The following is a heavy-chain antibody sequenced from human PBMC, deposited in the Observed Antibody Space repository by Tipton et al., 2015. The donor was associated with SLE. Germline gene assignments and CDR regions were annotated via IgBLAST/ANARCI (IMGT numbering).Heavy chain of an antibody. CDR3: ARCRYCGGGSCFDWFFDL. CDR1: GGSISGYS. Sequence: GLVKPSETLSLTCTVSGGSISGYSWSWVRQPPGKGLEWIGYIYHSGSTNYNPSLKSRVTMSVDTSENQFSLKLTSVTAADTAVYYCARCRYCGGGSCFDWFFDLWGRGTLVTVSS. D-gene: IGHD2-15*01. CDR2: IYHSGST. J-gene: IGHJ2*01. V-gene: IGHV4-59*01.